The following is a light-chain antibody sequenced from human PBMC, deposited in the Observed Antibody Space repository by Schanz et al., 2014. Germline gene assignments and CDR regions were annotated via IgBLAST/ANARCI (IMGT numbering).Light chain of an antibody. J-gene: IGKJ2*01. CDR3: MQALQTPRT. V-gene: IGKV2-28*01. Sequence: DIVMTQSPLSLPVTPGEPASISCRSSQSLLHRNGYTYLDWYLQKPGQSPQLLIYLGSNRASGAPDRFSGSGSGTDFTLKISRVEAEDVGVYYCMQALQTPRTFGQGTKLAMK. CDR2: LGS. CDR1: QSLLHRNGYTY.